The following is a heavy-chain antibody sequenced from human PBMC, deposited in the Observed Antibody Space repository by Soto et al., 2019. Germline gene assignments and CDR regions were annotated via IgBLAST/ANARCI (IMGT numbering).Heavy chain of an antibody. CDR2: IIPIFGTA. D-gene: IGHD2-15*01. CDR1: GGTFSSYA. V-gene: IGHV1-69*13. CDR3: ARDGPDSRYCSGGSCYTLFDD. J-gene: IGHJ4*02. Sequence: SSVKVSCKASGGTFSSYAISWVRQAPGQGLEWMGGIIPIFGTANYAQKFQGRVTMTADESTSTAYMELSSLRSEDTAVYYCARDGPDSRYCSGGSCYTLFDDWGQGTLVTVSS.